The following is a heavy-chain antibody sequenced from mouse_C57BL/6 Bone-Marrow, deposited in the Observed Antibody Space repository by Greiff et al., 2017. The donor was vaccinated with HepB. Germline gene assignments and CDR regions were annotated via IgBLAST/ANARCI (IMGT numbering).Heavy chain of an antibody. CDR3: ASLITTVVAFDY. Sequence: VQLQESGAELVKPGASVKISCKASGYAFSSYWMNWVKQRPGKGLEWIGQIYPGDGDTNYNEKFKGKATLTADKSSSTAYMQLSSLTSEDSAVYFCASLITTVVAFDYWGQGTTLTVSS. CDR1: GYAFSSYW. J-gene: IGHJ2*01. D-gene: IGHD1-1*01. V-gene: IGHV1-80*01. CDR2: IYPGDGDT.